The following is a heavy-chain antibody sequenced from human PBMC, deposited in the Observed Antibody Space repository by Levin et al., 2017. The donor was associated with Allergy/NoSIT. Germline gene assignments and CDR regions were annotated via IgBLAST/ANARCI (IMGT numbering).Heavy chain of an antibody. J-gene: IGHJ4*02. V-gene: IGHV1-69*02. CDR3: ARAQYYYDSSGYYPVPFDY. Sequence: VKVSCKASGGTFSSYTISWVRQAPGQGLEWMGRIIPILGIANYAQKFQGRVTITADKSTSTAYMELSSLRSEDTAVYYCARAQYYYDSSGYYPVPFDYWGQGTLVTVSS. CDR1: GGTFSSYT. D-gene: IGHD3-22*01. CDR2: IIPILGIA.